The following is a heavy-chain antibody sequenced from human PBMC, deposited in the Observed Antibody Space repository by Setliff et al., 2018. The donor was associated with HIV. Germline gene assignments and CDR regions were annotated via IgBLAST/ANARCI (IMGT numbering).Heavy chain of an antibody. Sequence: SETLSLTCNVSDGSISSSSYYWAWIRQPPGKGLEWIGSIYYSGTTYYNPSLKSRVIISVDTSKNQFSLKVRSVTAADTAMYYCARETRSFGGIDPWGQGTLVTVSS. V-gene: IGHV4-39*07. J-gene: IGHJ5*02. CDR2: IYYSGTT. CDR3: ARETRSFGGIDP. CDR1: DGSISSSSYY. D-gene: IGHD2-15*01.